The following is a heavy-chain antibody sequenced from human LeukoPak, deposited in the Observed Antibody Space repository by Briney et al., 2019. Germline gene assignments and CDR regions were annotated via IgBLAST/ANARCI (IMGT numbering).Heavy chain of an antibody. CDR3: ARVPRYYYYMDV. CDR1: GGSISSYY. V-gene: IGHV4-59*01. J-gene: IGHJ6*03. Sequence: PSETLSLTCTASGGSISSYYWSWIRQPPGKGLEWIGYIYDSGSTNYNPSLKSRVTISVDTSKNQFSLKLSFVTAADTAVYYCARVPRYYYYMDVWGKGTTVTVSS. CDR2: IYDSGST.